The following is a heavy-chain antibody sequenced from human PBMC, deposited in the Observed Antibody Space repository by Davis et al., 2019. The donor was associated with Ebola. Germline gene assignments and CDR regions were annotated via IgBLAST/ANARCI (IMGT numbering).Heavy chain of an antibody. CDR2: INPSGGST. J-gene: IGHJ5*02. V-gene: IGHV1-46*01. CDR1: GYTFTSYY. Sequence: ASVKVSCKASGYTFTSYYMHWVRQAPGQGLEWMGIINPSGGSTSYAQKFQGRVTITADKSTSTAYMELSSLRSEDTAVYYCARGVTMIVVSNWFDPWGQGTLVTVSS. D-gene: IGHD3-22*01. CDR3: ARGVTMIVVSNWFDP.